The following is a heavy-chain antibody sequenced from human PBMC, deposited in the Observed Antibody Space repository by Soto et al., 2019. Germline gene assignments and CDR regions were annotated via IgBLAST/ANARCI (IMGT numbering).Heavy chain of an antibody. CDR2: IYHSGRT. Sequence: QLQLQESGSGLVKPSQTLSLTCAVSGGSISSGGYSWSWIRQPPGKGLEWIGDIYHSGRTYYNPSVKKRDTISVDRSKNQFSLKLSSVTAAETAVYYGDRSRAARPDAFDIWGQGTMVTVSS. CDR3: DRSRAARPDAFDI. CDR1: GGSISSGGYS. V-gene: IGHV4-30-2*01. D-gene: IGHD6-6*01. J-gene: IGHJ3*02.